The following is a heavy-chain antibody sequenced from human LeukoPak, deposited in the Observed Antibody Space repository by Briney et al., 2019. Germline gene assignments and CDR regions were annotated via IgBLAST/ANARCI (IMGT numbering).Heavy chain of an antibody. CDR3: AIQDTAMVDDAFDI. J-gene: IGHJ3*02. CDR2: ISYDGSNK. Sequence: PGGSLRLSCATSGFTFSSYAMHWVRQAPGKGLEWVAVISYDGSNKYYADSVKGRFTISRDNSKNTLYLQMNSLRAEDTAVYYCAIQDTAMVDDAFDIWGQGTMVTVSS. D-gene: IGHD5-18*01. V-gene: IGHV3-30*04. CDR1: GFTFSSYA.